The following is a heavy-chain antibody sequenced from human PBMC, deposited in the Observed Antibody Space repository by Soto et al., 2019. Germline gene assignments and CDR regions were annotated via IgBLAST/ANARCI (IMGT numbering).Heavy chain of an antibody. CDR1: GYTFTSYA. J-gene: IGHJ6*02. CDR2: INAGNGNT. CDR3: ARDTPYQLLLSNGMDV. Sequence: QVQLVQSGAAEKKPGASVKVSCKASGYTFTSYAMHWVRQAPGQRLEWMGWINAGNGNTKYSQKFQGRVTITRDTSASTAYMELSSLRSEDTAVYYCARDTPYQLLLSNGMDVWGQGTTVTVSS. V-gene: IGHV1-3*05. D-gene: IGHD2-2*01.